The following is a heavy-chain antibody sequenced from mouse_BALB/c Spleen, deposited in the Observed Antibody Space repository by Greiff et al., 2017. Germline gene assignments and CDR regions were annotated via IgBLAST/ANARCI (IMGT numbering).Heavy chain of an antibody. CDR2: IWAGGST. CDR3: AREGYGNYPYAMDY. Sequence: VKVEESGPGLVAPSQSLSITCTVSGFSLTSYGVHWVRQPPGKGLEWLGVIWAGGSTNYNSALMSRLSISKDNSKSQVFLKMNSLQTDDTAMYYCAREGYGNYPYAMDYWGQGTSVTVSS. CDR1: GFSLTSYG. D-gene: IGHD2-10*02. J-gene: IGHJ4*01. V-gene: IGHV2-9*02.